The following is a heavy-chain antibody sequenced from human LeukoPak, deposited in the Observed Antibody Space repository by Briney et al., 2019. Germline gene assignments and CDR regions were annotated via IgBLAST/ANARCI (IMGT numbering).Heavy chain of an antibody. Sequence: GGSLRISCAASGFTFDDYAMPWVRQAPGKGLEGVSGICWNSGSIGYADSVKGRFTISRDNAKNSLYLQMNSLRAEDTALYYCAKDYYYDSSASGAFDIWGQGTMVTVTS. J-gene: IGHJ3*02. V-gene: IGHV3-9*01. CDR2: ICWNSGSI. D-gene: IGHD3-22*01. CDR1: GFTFDDYA. CDR3: AKDYYYDSSASGAFDI.